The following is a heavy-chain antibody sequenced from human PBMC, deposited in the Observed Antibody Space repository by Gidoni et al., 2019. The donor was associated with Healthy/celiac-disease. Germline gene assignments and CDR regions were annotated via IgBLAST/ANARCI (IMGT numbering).Heavy chain of an antibody. V-gene: IGHV3-13*01. J-gene: IGHJ4*02. CDR3: ARELCSSTSCHRMGFDY. CDR1: GFPFSSYD. Sequence: EVQLVESGGGLVQPGGSLRLSCAASGFPFSSYDMHWVRQATGKGLEWVSAIGTAGDTYYPGSVKGRFTISRENAKNSLYLQMNSLRAGDTAVYYCARELCSSTSCHRMGFDYWGQGTLVTVSS. D-gene: IGHD2-2*02. CDR2: IGTAGDT.